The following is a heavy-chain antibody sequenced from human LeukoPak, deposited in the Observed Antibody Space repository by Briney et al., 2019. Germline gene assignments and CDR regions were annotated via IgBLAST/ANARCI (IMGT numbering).Heavy chain of an antibody. V-gene: IGHV3-53*05. CDR1: GFTVSSNY. Sequence: GGSLRLSCAASGFTVSSNYMSWVRQAPGKGLEWVSVIYSGGSTYYADSVKGRFTISRDNAKNSLYLQMNSLRAEDMALYYCAKGSISLVRGTNDYWGQGTLVTVSS. D-gene: IGHD3-10*01. CDR3: AKGSISLVRGTNDY. CDR2: IYSGGST. J-gene: IGHJ4*02.